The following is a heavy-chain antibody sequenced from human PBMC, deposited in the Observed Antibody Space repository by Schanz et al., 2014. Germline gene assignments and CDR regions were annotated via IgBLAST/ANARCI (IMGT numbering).Heavy chain of an antibody. Sequence: QVQLVQSGAEVKKPGASVKVSCKASGYTFTSHGISWVRQAPGQGLEWLGWISGSNGNTNYTQKFRGRVTMTRNTSMSTAYIELHILTSEDTAVYYCARGRGFYDYWGQGTLVTVSS. D-gene: IGHD3-10*01. CDR2: ISGSNGNT. J-gene: IGHJ4*02. CDR3: ARGRGFYDY. V-gene: IGHV1-18*01. CDR1: GYTFTSHG.